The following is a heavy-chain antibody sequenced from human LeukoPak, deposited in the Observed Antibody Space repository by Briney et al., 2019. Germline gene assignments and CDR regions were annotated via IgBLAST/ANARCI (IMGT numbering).Heavy chain of an antibody. V-gene: IGHV3-48*02. CDR1: GFTFSSYT. J-gene: IGHJ4*02. CDR3: ARGRPSDY. Sequence: QPGGSLTLSCAASGFTFSSYTMNWVRQAPGKGLEWVSYISSSSGTISYTDSVKGRFTISRDNAKNSLYLQMNSLRDEDTAVYYCARGRPSDYWGQGGMAVVSS. CDR2: ISSSSGTI.